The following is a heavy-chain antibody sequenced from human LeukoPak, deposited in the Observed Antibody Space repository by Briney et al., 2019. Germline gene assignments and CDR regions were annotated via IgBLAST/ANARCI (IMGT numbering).Heavy chain of an antibody. CDR3: ARVVAVAGTNWYFDL. Sequence: SETLSLTCAVSGGSISCSNWWSWVRQPPGKGLEWIGEVYHSGSTNYNPSLKSRVTISVDKSKNQFSLKLSSVTAADTAVYYCARVVAVAGTNWYFDLWGRGTLVTVSS. J-gene: IGHJ2*01. V-gene: IGHV4-4*02. CDR1: GGSISCSNW. D-gene: IGHD6-19*01. CDR2: VYHSGST.